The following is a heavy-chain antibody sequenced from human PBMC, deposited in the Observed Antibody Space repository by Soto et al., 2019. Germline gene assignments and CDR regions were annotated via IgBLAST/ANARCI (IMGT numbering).Heavy chain of an antibody. J-gene: IGHJ4*02. D-gene: IGHD5-18*01. CDR2: IYMDGGT. V-gene: IGHV3-66*01. Sequence: EVQLVESGGDLVQPGGSLRLSCAASGFTVSSNSMSWVRQAPGKGLEWVSVIYMDGGTNYADSVKGRFTISRDNSKNTLFLQMNSLTAEDTAMYYCVRVTTMHLFDSWGQGTLVTVSS. CDR1: GFTVSSNS. CDR3: VRVTTMHLFDS.